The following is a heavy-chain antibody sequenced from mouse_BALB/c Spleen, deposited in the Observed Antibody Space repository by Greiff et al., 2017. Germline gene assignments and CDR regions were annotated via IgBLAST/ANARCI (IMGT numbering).Heavy chain of an antibody. V-gene: IGHV5-12-1*01. CDR2: SSSGGGST. CDR1: GFAFSSYD. Sequence: EVQGVESGGGLVKPGGSLKLSCAASGFAFSSYDMSWVRQTPEKRLEWVAYSSSGGGSTYYTDTVKGRFTISCANANNTLYLQMSSLKSEDTAMYYCASHRYDGGYYYAMDYWGQGTSVTVSS. CDR3: ASHRYDGGYYYAMDY. J-gene: IGHJ4*01. D-gene: IGHD2-14*01.